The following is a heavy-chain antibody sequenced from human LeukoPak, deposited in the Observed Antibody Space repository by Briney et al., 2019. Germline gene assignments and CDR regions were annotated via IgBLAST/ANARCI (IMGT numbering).Heavy chain of an antibody. CDR2: INPNGGGT. CDR1: GGTFTAYY. J-gene: IGHJ4*02. CDR3: TRALRLGELSSNYY. V-gene: IGHV1-2*02. D-gene: IGHD3-16*02. Sequence: ASVKASCKASGGTFTAYYMHWVRQAPGQGLEWMGWINPNGGGTDSAQKFQGRVTMTRDTSISTAYMELSRLRSDDTAVYYCTRALRLGELSSNYYWGQGTLVTVSS.